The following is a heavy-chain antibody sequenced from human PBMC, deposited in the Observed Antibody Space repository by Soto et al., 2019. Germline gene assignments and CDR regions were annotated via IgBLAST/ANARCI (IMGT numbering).Heavy chain of an antibody. Sequence: SETLSLTCTVSGGSINTNNYYWGWVRQPPGKGLEWIGSVFYNGTTYYSPSLKSRVTISLAPSRTQFSLKLESVTAADTAVYFCARLVVVSPVANAWGQGTLVTVS. CDR3: ARLVVVSPVANA. D-gene: IGHD2-15*01. CDR2: VFYNGTT. J-gene: IGHJ5*02. CDR1: GGSINTNNYY. V-gene: IGHV4-39*01.